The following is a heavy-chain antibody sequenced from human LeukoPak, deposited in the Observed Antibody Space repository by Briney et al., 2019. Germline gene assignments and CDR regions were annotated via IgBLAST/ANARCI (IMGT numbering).Heavy chain of an antibody. V-gene: IGHV3-11*01. CDR1: GFYFSNSV. J-gene: IGHJ4*02. CDR3: GKGSLAVPATPLDF. CDR2: ISSRSTTI. D-gene: IGHD2-15*01. Sequence: PGGSLRLSCTASGFYFSNSVMTWGRQAPGKGLEWISYISSRSTTIYYADSVKGRLTISRDNGKNTVYLQMNNLRVDDTAVFYCGKGSLAVPATPLDFWGQGTLVTVSS.